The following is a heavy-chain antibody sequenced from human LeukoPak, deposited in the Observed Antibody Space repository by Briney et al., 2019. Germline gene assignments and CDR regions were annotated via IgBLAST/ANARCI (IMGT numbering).Heavy chain of an antibody. J-gene: IGHJ5*02. CDR1: GFTFSDYY. D-gene: IGHD6-6*01. CDR3: ARDLKRQLVRRGWFDP. V-gene: IGHV3-11*04. Sequence: PGGSLRLSCAASGFTFSDYYMRWIRQAPGKGLEWVSYISSSGDTIYYADSVKGRFTISRDNAKNSLYLQMNSLRAEDTAVYYCARDLKRQLVRRGWFDPWGQGTLVTVSS. CDR2: ISSSGDTI.